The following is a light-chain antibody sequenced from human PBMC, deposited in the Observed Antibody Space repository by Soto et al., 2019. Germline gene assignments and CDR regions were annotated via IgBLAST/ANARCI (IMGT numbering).Light chain of an antibody. V-gene: IGKV3-11*01. CDR3: HQRSNWPRT. J-gene: IGKJ4*01. CDR1: QSVSSD. Sequence: EIVMTQSPATLSVSPGERATLSCRASQSVSSDLAWYHQKPGQAPRLLIYSASTRATGIPARFSGSGSETDFTLTIDSLEAEDFAVYYCHQRSNWPRTFGGGTKVDIK. CDR2: SAS.